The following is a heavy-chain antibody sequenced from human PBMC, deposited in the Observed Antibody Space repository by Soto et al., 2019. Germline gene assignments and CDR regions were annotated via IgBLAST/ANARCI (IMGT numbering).Heavy chain of an antibody. V-gene: IGHV3-7*05. CDR1: GFTFINHW. Sequence: EVQLVESGGGLVQPGVSLRLSCEASGFTFINHWMTCVRQAPGKGLEWVANIKEDGSEKYYVDSVKGRFTISRDNAQNSLYLQMNSLRAGDTAVYYCARPSYTGSSPGDLWGQGTLVTVSS. CDR2: IKEDGSEK. D-gene: IGHD1-26*01. J-gene: IGHJ4*02. CDR3: ARPSYTGSSPGDL.